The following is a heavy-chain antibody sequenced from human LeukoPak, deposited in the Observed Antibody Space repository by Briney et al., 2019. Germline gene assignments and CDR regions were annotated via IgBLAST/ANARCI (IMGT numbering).Heavy chain of an antibody. CDR3: ARAVGGYSYGSYYFDY. D-gene: IGHD5-18*01. CDR2: IYYSGST. Sequence: PSETLSLTCTVSGGSISSYYWSWIRQPPGKGLEWIGYIYYSGSTNYNPSLKSRVTISVDTSKNQFSLKLSSVTAADTAVYYCARAVGGYSYGSYYFDYWGQGTLVTVSS. V-gene: IGHV4-59*01. J-gene: IGHJ4*02. CDR1: GGSISSYY.